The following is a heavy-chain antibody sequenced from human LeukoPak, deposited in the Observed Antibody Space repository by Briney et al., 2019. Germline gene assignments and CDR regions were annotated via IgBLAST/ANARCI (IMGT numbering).Heavy chain of an antibody. CDR3: ARGRPHGNDY. CDR2: IASDGSST. J-gene: IGHJ4*02. V-gene: IGHV3-74*01. Sequence: PGGSLRLSCAASGFTFSSYWMDWVRQAPGKGLMWVSRIASDGSSTTYADSVKGRFSISRDNAKNTLYLQMNSLRVEDTAVYYCARGRPHGNDYWGQGTLVTVSS. D-gene: IGHD4-23*01. CDR1: GFTFSSYW.